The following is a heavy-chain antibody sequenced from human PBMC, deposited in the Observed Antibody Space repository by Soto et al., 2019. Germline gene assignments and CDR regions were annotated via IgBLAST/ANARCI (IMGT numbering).Heavy chain of an antibody. CDR1: GFTFTSSA. V-gene: IGHV1-58*02. J-gene: IGHJ4*02. D-gene: IGHD5-18*01. CDR2: IVVGSGNT. CDR3: AAGGYGYGWYFDY. Sequence: ASVKVSCKASGFTFTSSAMQWVRQARGQRLEWIGWIVVGSGNTNYAQKFQERVTITRDMSTSTAYMELSSLRSEDTAVYYCAAGGYGYGWYFDYWGQGTLVTVSS.